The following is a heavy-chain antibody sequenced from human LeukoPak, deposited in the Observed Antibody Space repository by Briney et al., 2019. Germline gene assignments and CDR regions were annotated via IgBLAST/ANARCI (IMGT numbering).Heavy chain of an antibody. V-gene: IGHV3-23*01. J-gene: IGHJ4*02. Sequence: GGSLRLSCAASGFTFSSYAMTWIRQAPGKGLEWVSSISGSGGSTYYADSVKGRFTISRDSSRNMLFLQMNSLRADDTAVYYCAKDLVVGALDYWGQGTLVTVSS. CDR1: GFTFSSYA. CDR3: AKDLVVGALDY. CDR2: ISGSGGST. D-gene: IGHD1-26*01.